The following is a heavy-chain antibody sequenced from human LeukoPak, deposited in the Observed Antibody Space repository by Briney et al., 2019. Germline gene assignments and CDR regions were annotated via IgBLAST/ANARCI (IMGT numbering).Heavy chain of an antibody. CDR1: GFIVSHKY. J-gene: IGHJ4*02. CDR2: ISVGGGDT. D-gene: IGHD3-16*01. V-gene: IGHV3-23*01. CDR3: AKLNLGEMAYFDS. Sequence: GGSLRLSCAASGFIVSHKYMAWVRQAPGKGLEWLSSISVGGGDTFASDAVKGRFTITRENSKNTLYLQMMGLRVEDTAVYFCAKLNLGEMAYFDSWGQGTLVTVSS.